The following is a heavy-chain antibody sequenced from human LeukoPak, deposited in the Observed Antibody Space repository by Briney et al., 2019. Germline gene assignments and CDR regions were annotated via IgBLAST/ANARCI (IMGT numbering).Heavy chain of an antibody. Sequence: ASVKVSCKASGYTFTGYYMHWMRQAPGQGLEWMGWINPNSGGTNYAQKFQGRVTMTRDTSISTAYMELSRLRSDDTAVYYCVIVVSPADNYYYYMDVWGKGTTVTVSS. CDR1: GYTFTGYY. CDR2: INPNSGGT. V-gene: IGHV1-2*02. CDR3: VIVVSPADNYYYYMDV. J-gene: IGHJ6*03. D-gene: IGHD2-2*01.